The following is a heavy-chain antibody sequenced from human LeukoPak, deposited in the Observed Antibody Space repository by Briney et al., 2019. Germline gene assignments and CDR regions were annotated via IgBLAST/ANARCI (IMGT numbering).Heavy chain of an antibody. CDR3: VRQNYDILTGYNVNYFDS. CDR1: GYTFTSYW. Sequence: GESLQISCKGSGYTFTSYWIGWVRQMPGKGLEWMGIIYPGDSETKYSPSFLGQVNISADKSISTASLHWSSLKASDTAMYYCVRQNYDILTGYNVNYFDSWGQGTLVTVSS. J-gene: IGHJ4*02. D-gene: IGHD3-9*01. V-gene: IGHV5-51*01. CDR2: IYPGDSET.